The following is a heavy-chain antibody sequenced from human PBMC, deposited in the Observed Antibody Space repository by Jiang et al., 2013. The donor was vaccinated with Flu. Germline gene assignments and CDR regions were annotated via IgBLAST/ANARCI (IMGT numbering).Heavy chain of an antibody. Sequence: GAEVKKPGESLKISCKGSGYPFHTYWIGWVRQMPGKGLEWMGIVYPGDSEIKYRPSFQGQVTISVDKSITTAYLQWNSLKASDTAMYYCARFGGYCSSTSCYDNWFDSWGQGTLVTVSS. CDR3: ARFGGYCSSTSCYDNWFDS. V-gene: IGHV5-51*01. J-gene: IGHJ5*01. D-gene: IGHD2-2*01. CDR2: VYPGDSEI. CDR1: GYPFHTYW.